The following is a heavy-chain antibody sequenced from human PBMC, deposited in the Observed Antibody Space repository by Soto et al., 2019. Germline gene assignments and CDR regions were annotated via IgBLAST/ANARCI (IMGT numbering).Heavy chain of an antibody. V-gene: IGHV1-69*06. D-gene: IGHD6-13*01. CDR2: IIPLYGTV. J-gene: IGHJ5*02. Sequence: QVLLLQSGAEVKKAGSSVRVSCKASGGTFSSYAISWVRQAPGQGLEWMGGIIPLYGTVTYAQNFRGRVTITADKSTTTAYMELSSLKSEDTAVYYSAFHSGSSRGYFTSLSGFDPWGQGTLVTVSS. CDR3: AFHSGSSRGYFTSLSGFDP. CDR1: GGTFSSYA.